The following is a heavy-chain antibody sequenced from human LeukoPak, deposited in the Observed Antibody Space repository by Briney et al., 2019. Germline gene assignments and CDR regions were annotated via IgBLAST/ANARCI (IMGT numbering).Heavy chain of an antibody. D-gene: IGHD4-11*01. V-gene: IGHV3-53*01. CDR1: GFTVSSNY. Sequence: GGSLRLSCAASGFTVSSNYMSWVRQAPGKGLEWVSVIYSGGSTYYADSVKGRFTISRDNSKNTLYLQMNSLRAEDTAVYYCARVTDEAFDIWGQGTMDTVSS. CDR2: IYSGGST. J-gene: IGHJ3*02. CDR3: ARVTDEAFDI.